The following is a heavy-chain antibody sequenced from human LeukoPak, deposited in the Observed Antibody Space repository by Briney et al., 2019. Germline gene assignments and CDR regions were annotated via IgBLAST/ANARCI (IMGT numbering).Heavy chain of an antibody. Sequence: GASVKVSCKASGYTFTGYYMHWVRQSPGQGLEWVGWISPNSGGTNYAQNFQGRVTMTRDTSISTAYMELSRLTSDDTAVYYCARDPSVYDSSGYYSGSGLAFDIWGQGTMVTVSS. CDR2: ISPNSGGT. V-gene: IGHV1-2*02. D-gene: IGHD3-22*01. CDR3: ARDPSVYDSSGYYSGSGLAFDI. J-gene: IGHJ3*02. CDR1: GYTFTGYY.